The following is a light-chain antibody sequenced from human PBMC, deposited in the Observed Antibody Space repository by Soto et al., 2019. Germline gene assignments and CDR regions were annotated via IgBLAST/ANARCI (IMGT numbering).Light chain of an antibody. V-gene: IGLV2-14*03. CDR3: VSYTSSTTYV. CDR1: KSDVGGSNF. CDR2: DVA. J-gene: IGLJ1*01. Sequence: LTPPAPPSFSPGQSVTLSCTGNKSDVGGSNFVSWYQQHPGKPPKLIIYDVANRPSGVSNRFSGSKSGSMASLIISRLQTEDEADYYCVSYTSSTTYVFGTGTRSPS.